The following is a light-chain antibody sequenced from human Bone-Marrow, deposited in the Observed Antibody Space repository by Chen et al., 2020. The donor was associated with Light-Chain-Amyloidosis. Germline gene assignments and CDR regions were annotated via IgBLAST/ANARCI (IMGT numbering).Light chain of an antibody. V-gene: IGLV3-25*03. J-gene: IGLJ1*01. CDR1: PFPGKF. CDR2: KDR. CDR3: QSLDSSGNFFV. Sequence: SELTQPPSVSVSPGQTARITCSGDPFPGKFAHRYQQKPGQAPVLVIFKDRERPSGIPERFSGSSSGAIVTLTISGAQAEDEAEYYCQSLDSSGNFFVFGGGTKVTVL.